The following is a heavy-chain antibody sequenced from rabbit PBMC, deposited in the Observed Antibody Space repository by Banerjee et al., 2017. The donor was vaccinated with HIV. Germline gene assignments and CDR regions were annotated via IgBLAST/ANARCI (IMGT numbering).Heavy chain of an antibody. J-gene: IGHJ4*01. V-gene: IGHV1S40*01. CDR1: GLDFSSSYW. Sequence: QSLEESGGDLVKPGASLTLTCTASGLDFSSSYWICWVRQAPGKGLEWIACINTSSGNTVYATWAKGRFTISKTSSTTVTLQMTSLTAADTATYFCAREESDGGGHLKLWGQGTLVTVS. CDR2: INTSSGNT. D-gene: IGHD2-1*01. CDR3: AREESDGGGHLKL.